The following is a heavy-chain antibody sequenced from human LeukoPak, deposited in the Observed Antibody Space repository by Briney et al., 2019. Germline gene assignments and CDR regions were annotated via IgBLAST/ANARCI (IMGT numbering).Heavy chain of an antibody. CDR3: ARGYSYGFDY. D-gene: IGHD5-18*01. CDR1: GYTFSGYY. CDR2: INPISGGT. Sequence: ASVKVSCKASGYTFSGYYMHWVRQAPGQGLEWMGRINPISGGTNYAQKFQGRVTMTRDTSISTVYMELSGLRSDDTAVYYCARGYSYGFDYWGQGTLVTVSS. J-gene: IGHJ4*02. V-gene: IGHV1-2*06.